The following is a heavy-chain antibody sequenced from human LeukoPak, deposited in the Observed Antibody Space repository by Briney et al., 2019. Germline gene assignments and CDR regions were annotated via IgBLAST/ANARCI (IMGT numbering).Heavy chain of an antibody. D-gene: IGHD4-17*01. CDR3: AKDAASGRVTTNYYYGMDV. J-gene: IGHJ6*02. CDR1: GFTFSSYA. CDR2: ISGSGGST. Sequence: PGVSLRLSCAASGFTFSSYAMSWLRQAPGKGLEWVSAISGSGGSTYYADSGRGRFTISRDNSKNTLYLQMKSLRAEDTAVYYCAKDAASGRVTTNYYYGMDVWGQETAVTVSS. V-gene: IGHV3-23*01.